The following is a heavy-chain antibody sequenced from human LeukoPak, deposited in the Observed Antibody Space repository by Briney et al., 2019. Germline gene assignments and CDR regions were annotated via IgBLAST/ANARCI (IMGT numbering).Heavy chain of an antibody. CDR1: GFTFSSYS. D-gene: IGHD6-19*01. CDR2: ISSSSSYI. Sequence: GGSLRLSCAASGFTFSSYSMNWVRQAPGKGLEWVSSISSSSSYIYYADSVKGRFTISRDNAKNSLDLQTNSLRAEDTAVYYCAIDRYSSGWYTFDYWGQGTLVTVSS. CDR3: AIDRYSSGWYTFDY. J-gene: IGHJ4*02. V-gene: IGHV3-21*01.